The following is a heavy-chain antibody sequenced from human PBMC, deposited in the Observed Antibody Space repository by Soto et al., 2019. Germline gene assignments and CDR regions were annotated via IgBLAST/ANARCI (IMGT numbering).Heavy chain of an antibody. CDR2: ISSSGYI. D-gene: IGHD2-15*01. CDR3: ARDCSGGSRYPGMDV. CDR1: GFNFNSYT. Sequence: EVQLVESGGGLVKPGGSLRLSCAASGFNFNSYTINWVRQAPGKRLEWLSSISSSGYIFSTDSVRDRFTISRDNAKNSVYLQINSLRAEDTAVYFCARDCSGGSRYPGMDVWGQGTTVTVSS. V-gene: IGHV3-21*01. J-gene: IGHJ6*02.